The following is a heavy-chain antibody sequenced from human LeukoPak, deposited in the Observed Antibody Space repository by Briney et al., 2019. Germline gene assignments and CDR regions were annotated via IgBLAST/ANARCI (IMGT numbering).Heavy chain of an antibody. CDR1: GFTFSSYG. J-gene: IGHJ4*02. CDR2: ISYDGSNK. V-gene: IGHV3-30*18. D-gene: IGHD3-22*01. CDR3: AKLHDNYYDSSGYGVDY. Sequence: PGGSLRLSCAASGFTFSSYGMHWVRQAPGKGLEWVAVISYDGSNKYYADSVKGRFTISRDNSKNTLYLQMNSLRAEDTAVYYCAKLHDNYYDSSGYGVDYWGQGTLVTVSS.